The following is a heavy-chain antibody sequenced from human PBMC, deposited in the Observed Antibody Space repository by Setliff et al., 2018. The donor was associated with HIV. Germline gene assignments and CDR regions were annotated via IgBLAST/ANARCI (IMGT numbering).Heavy chain of an antibody. D-gene: IGHD5-12*01. Sequence: SVKVSCKASGGTFSGYGISWVQQAPGQGLEWMGGIIPIFDTTNYAQKFQGRVTITADESTSTAYMELSSLRSEDTAVYYCAKGPLYSGYDLDYYCYYMDVWGKGTTVTVSS. J-gene: IGHJ6*03. CDR1: GGTFSGYG. V-gene: IGHV1-69*13. CDR3: AKGPLYSGYDLDYYCYYMDV. CDR2: IIPIFDTT.